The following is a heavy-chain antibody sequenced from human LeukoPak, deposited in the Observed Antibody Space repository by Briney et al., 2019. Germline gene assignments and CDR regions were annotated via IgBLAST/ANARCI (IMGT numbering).Heavy chain of an antibody. Sequence: PGGALRLSYAASGFTVSNNYMSGGRQAPGEGLELGSVIYSGGTTYYTDSLKGRFTISRDKFKNTLYLQMTSLRAEDTAVYYCARDGCSTTSCYADWGQGTLVTVSS. J-gene: IGHJ4*02. CDR2: IYSGGTT. V-gene: IGHV3-53*01. CDR1: GFTVSNNY. D-gene: IGHD2-2*01. CDR3: ARDGCSTTSCYAD.